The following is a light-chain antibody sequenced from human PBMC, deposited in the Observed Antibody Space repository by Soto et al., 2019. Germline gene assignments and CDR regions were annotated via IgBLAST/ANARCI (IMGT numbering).Light chain of an antibody. CDR3: QQYENLPT. J-gene: IGKJ5*01. V-gene: IGKV1-33*01. Sequence: IQMTQSPSSLYASVGDRVTLTCQASHDIRDHLNWYQQKPGKPPQLLIYDASNLQTGVPSRLSGSGSGTDFTFTIRSLQPEDIATYYCQQYENLPTFGQGTRLEIK. CDR2: DAS. CDR1: HDIRDH.